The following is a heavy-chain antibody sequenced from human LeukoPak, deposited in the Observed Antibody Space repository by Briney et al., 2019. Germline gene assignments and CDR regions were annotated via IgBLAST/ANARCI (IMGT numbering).Heavy chain of an antibody. Sequence: GGSLRLSCAASGFTFSSYGMDWVRKAPGKGLEWKANIKQDGSEKYYGDSVKGRFTISRDNAKNSLSLQMNSLRAEDTAVYYCARPLMYYYGSETYFWFDPWGQGTLVTVSS. J-gene: IGHJ5*02. CDR2: IKQDGSEK. CDR3: ARPLMYYYGSETYFWFDP. V-gene: IGHV3-7*01. CDR1: GFTFSSYG. D-gene: IGHD3-10*01.